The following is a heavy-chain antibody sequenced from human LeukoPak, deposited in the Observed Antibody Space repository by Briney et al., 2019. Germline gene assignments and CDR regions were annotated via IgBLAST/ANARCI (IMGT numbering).Heavy chain of an antibody. D-gene: IGHD6-19*01. V-gene: IGHV3-23*01. J-gene: IGHJ4*02. CDR2: SGRTGGT. CDR3: AKRDTIGSYYFDY. CDR1: GFTFSTYG. Sequence: GGSLRLSCAASGFTFSTYGMSWVRQATGKGLEWVSASGRTGGTYYSDSVKGRFTISRDNSRNTLYLQMDNLRAEDTAVYYCAKRDTIGSYYFDYWGQGTLVTVSS.